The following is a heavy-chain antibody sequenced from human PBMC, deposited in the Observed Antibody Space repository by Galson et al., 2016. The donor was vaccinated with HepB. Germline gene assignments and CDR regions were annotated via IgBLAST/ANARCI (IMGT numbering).Heavy chain of an antibody. CDR1: GYTFSTYA. CDR3: ARGNFGSGLGFRWLDP. D-gene: IGHD3-10*01. V-gene: IGHV1-3*01. Sequence: SVKVSCKASGYTFSTYAMHWVRQAPGQRLEWLGWINAGNGNTKYSQKFQGRVTITRDTSASTGYMELSSLRSEDTAVYYCARGNFGSGLGFRWLDPWGQGTLVTGAS. J-gene: IGHJ5*02. CDR2: INAGNGNT.